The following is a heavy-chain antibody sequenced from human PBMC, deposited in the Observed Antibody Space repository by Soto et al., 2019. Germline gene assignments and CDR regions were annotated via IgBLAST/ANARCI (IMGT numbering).Heavy chain of an antibody. V-gene: IGHV3-66*01. CDR3: ARGGDCSGGSCFYYYYYYMDV. Sequence: GGSLRLCCAASGFTVSSNYMSWVRQAPGKGLEWVSVIYSGGSTYYADSVKGRFTISRDNPKNTLYLQMNSLRAEDTAVYYCARGGDCSGGSCFYYYYYYMDVWAKGTTVTGSS. CDR1: GFTVSSNY. CDR2: IYSGGST. J-gene: IGHJ6*03. D-gene: IGHD2-15*01.